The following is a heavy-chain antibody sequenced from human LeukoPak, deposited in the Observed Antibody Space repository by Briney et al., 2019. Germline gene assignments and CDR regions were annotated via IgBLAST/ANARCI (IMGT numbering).Heavy chain of an antibody. CDR3: VTIVETSIDAFDI. V-gene: IGHV3-74*01. D-gene: IGHD2-21*01. Sequence: GGSLRLSCAASGFTFRKFWLHWVRQPPGKGLVWVSRINPDDKSTSYADPVKGRFTISSDNAQNTLYLQMNSLRAEDTAVYYCVTIVETSIDAFDIWGQGTMVTVSS. CDR1: GFTFRKFW. J-gene: IGHJ3*02. CDR2: INPDDKST.